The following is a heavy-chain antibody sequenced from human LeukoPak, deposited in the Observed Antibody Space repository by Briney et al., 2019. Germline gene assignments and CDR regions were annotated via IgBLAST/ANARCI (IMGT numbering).Heavy chain of an antibody. CDR3: ARGGSTSLKD. J-gene: IGHJ4*02. CDR2: IYSDGSST. V-gene: IGHV3-74*01. CDR1: GFTFSSFW. Sequence: PGGSLRLSCAASGFTFSSFWMHWVRQAPGQGLVWASRIYSDGSSTNYADSVKGRFTISRDNANNTLYLQMNSLRAEDTAVYYCARGGSTSLKDWGQGTLVTVSS. D-gene: IGHD2-2*01.